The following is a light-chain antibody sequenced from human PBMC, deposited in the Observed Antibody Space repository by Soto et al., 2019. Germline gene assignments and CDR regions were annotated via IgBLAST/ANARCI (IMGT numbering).Light chain of an antibody. V-gene: IGKV1-5*03. CDR3: QHYNSYSEA. CDR1: QAISNY. J-gene: IGKJ1*01. Sequence: DIQLTQSPSFLSASVGDRVTITCRASQAISNYLNWYQQKPGKAPKLLIYKASTLKSGVPSRFSGSGSGTEFTLTISSLQPDDFATYYCQHYNSYSEAFGQGTKV. CDR2: KAS.